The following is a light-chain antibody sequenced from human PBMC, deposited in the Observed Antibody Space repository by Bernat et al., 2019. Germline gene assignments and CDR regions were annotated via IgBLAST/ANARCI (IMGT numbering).Light chain of an antibody. CDR1: SSDVGGYNS. V-gene: IGLV2-14*03. CDR3: SSFTSSSTLSV. CDR2: DVS. Sequence: QSALTQPATVSGSPGQSITISCAGTSSDVGGYNSVSWYQQHPGRAPKLMIHDVSNRPSGVSSRFSGSKSGNTASLTISGLQAEDEADYFCSSFTSSSTLSVFGTGTKVTVL. J-gene: IGLJ1*01.